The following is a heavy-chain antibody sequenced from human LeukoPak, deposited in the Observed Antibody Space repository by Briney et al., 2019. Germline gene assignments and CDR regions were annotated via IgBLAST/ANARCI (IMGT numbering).Heavy chain of an antibody. CDR3: ATFAY. CDR2: ISSSGTTI. V-gene: IGHV3-48*03. Sequence: PGGSLRLSCAASGFTFSGYDVNWVRQAPGKGLEWVSYISSSGTTIYYADSMKGRFTISRDNAKNSLYLQMNSLRAEDTALYYCATFAYWGQGTLVTVSS. CDR1: GFTFSGYD. J-gene: IGHJ4*02. D-gene: IGHD3-10*01.